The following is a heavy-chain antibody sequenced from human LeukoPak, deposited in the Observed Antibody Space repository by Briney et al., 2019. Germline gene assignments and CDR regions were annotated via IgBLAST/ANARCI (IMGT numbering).Heavy chain of an antibody. V-gene: IGHV3-21*01. CDR2: ISSSSSYI. CDR3: ARGRVTMVRGATHYYYYGMDV. CDR1: GFTFSSYS. D-gene: IGHD3-10*01. Sequence: AGGSLRLSCAASGFTFSSYSMTWVRQAPGKGLEWVSSISSSSSYIYYADSVKGRFTISRDNAKNPLYLQMNSLRAEDTAVYYCARGRVTMVRGATHYYYYGMDVWGQGTTVTVSS. J-gene: IGHJ6*02.